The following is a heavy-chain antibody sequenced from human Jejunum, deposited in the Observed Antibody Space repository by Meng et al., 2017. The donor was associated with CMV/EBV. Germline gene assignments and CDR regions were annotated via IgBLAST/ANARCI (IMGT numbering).Heavy chain of an antibody. CDR2: IYSGGGSL. V-gene: IGHV3-23*03. J-gene: IGHJ4*02. CDR1: GFTFSTYA. D-gene: IGHD2-15*01. Sequence: SSGFTFSTYAMSWVRQAPGKGLVWVAVIYSGGGSLYYEDSVKGRFTISTADSRNTLYLQMNSLRADDTAVYYCVVGHDSRKVAYWGQGTLVTVSS. CDR3: VVGHDSRKVAY.